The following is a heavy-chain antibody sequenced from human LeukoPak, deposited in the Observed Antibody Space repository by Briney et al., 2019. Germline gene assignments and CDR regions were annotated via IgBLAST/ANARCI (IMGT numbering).Heavy chain of an antibody. CDR2: INPNSGGT. CDR3: ARDPYSGSYYAFDI. V-gene: IGHV1-2*04. J-gene: IGHJ3*02. CDR1: GYTFTGYY. Sequence: ASVKVSCKASGYTFTGYYMHWVRQAPGQGLEWMGWINPNSGGTNYAQKFQGWVTMTRDTSISTAYMELSRLRSDDTAVYYCARDPYSGSYYAFDIWGQGTMVTVSS. D-gene: IGHD1-26*01.